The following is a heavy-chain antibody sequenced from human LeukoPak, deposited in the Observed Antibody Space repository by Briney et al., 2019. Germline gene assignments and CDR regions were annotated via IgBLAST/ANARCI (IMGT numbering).Heavy chain of an antibody. CDR3: ARGITMVRGVISLGYFDY. V-gene: IGHV1-69*04. CDR1: GGTFSSYA. CDR2: IIPILGIA. Sequence: ASVKVSCKASGGTFSSYAISWVRQAPGQGLEWMGRIIPILGIANYAQKFQGRVTITADKSTSTAYMELSSLRSEDTAVYFCARGITMVRGVISLGYFDYWGQGTLVTVSS. J-gene: IGHJ4*02. D-gene: IGHD3-10*01.